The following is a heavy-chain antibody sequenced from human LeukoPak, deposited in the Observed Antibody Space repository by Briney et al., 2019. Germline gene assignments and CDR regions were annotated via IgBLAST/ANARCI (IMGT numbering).Heavy chain of an antibody. CDR1: GYTFSSYG. CDR3: AVLNLNYGSGSYYNAPTFDY. Sequence: ASVKVSCKASGYTFSSYGISWVRQATGQGLEWMGWMNPNSGNTGYAQKFQGRVTITRNTSISTAYMELSSLRSEDTAVYYCAVLNLNYGSGSYYNAPTFDYWGQGTLVTVSS. D-gene: IGHD3-10*01. V-gene: IGHV1-8*03. CDR2: MNPNSGNT. J-gene: IGHJ4*02.